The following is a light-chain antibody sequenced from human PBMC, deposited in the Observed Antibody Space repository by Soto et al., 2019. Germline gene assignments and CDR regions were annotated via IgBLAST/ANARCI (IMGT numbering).Light chain of an antibody. V-gene: IGKV1-39*01. CDR2: DAS. Sequence: DIRVTHSPFTLSVTTIERVCIXWWASQSISSWLAWYQHKPGKAPKLLIYDASRLQSGVPSRFSGSGGGTDFTLSISSVQPEDFATYFCQQSYMDPITFGQGTRLEI. J-gene: IGKJ5*01. CDR1: QSISSW. CDR3: QQSYMDPIT.